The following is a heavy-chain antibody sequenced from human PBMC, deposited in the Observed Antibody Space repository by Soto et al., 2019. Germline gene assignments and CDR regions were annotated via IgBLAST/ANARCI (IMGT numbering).Heavy chain of an antibody. D-gene: IGHD2-2*02. J-gene: IGHJ4*02. CDR2: ISGSGDNT. CDR1: GFTFSSYA. CDR3: TKVGGTSLPPIPVDY. V-gene: IGHV3-23*01. Sequence: EVQLLESGGGLVQPGGSLRLSCAASGFTFSSYAMNWVRQAPGKGLEWVSTISGSGDNTYYADSVKGRFTISRDNSKNTLYLQMNSLRAEGTALYYCTKVGGTSLPPIPVDYWGQGTQVTVSS.